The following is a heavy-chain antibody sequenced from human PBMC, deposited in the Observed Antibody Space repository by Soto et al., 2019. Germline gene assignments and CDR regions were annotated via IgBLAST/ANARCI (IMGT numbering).Heavy chain of an antibody. D-gene: IGHD3-22*01. J-gene: IGHJ3*02. CDR2: IIPIFGTA. CDR1: GGTFSSYA. V-gene: IGHV1-69*01. CDR3: ARGDPDSSGYAGRLFDI. Sequence: QVQLVQSGAEVKKPGSSVKVSCKASGGTFSSYAISWVRQAPGQGLEWRGGIIPIFGTANYAQKFQGRVTITADESTSTADMELSSLRSEDTAVYYCARGDPDSSGYAGRLFDIWGQGTMVTVSS.